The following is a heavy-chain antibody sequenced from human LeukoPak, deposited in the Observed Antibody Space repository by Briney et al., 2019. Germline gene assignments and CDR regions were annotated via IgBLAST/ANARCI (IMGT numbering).Heavy chain of an antibody. J-gene: IGHJ4*02. Sequence: GASVKVSCKASGGTFSSYAISWVRQAPGQGLEWMGRIIPIFGTANYAQKFQGRVTITTDESTSTAYLELSSLRSEDTDVYYCARLEITTVTTSDYWGQGTLVTVSS. CDR2: IIPIFGTA. D-gene: IGHD4-17*01. CDR1: GGTFSSYA. CDR3: ARLEITTVTTSDY. V-gene: IGHV1-69*05.